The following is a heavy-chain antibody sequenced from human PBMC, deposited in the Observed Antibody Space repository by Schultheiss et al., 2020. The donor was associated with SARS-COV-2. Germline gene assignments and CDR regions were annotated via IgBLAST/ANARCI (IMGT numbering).Heavy chain of an antibody. J-gene: IGHJ6*02. CDR2: ISYDGSNK. CDR1: GFTFSSYG. CDR3: ASPGYSSSSFYYYYYGMDV. Sequence: GGSLRLSCAASGFTFSSYGMHWVRQAPGKGLEWVAVISYDGSNKYYADSVKGRFTISRDNAKNSLYLQMNSLRAEDTAVYYCASPGYSSSSFYYYYYGMDVWGQGTTVTVSS. V-gene: IGHV3-30*03. D-gene: IGHD6-6*01.